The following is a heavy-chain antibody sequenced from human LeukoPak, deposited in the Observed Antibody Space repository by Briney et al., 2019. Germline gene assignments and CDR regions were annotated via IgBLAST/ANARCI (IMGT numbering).Heavy chain of an antibody. CDR2: INPNSGGT. Sequence: ASVKVSCKASGYTFTGYYMHWVRQAPGQGLEWMGWINPNSGGTNYAQKFQGRVTMTRYTSISTAYMELSRLRSDDTAVYYCARIEGDYYGSGSEFDYWGQGTLVTVSS. J-gene: IGHJ4*02. CDR1: GYTFTGYY. CDR3: ARIEGDYYGSGSEFDY. V-gene: IGHV1-2*02. D-gene: IGHD3-10*01.